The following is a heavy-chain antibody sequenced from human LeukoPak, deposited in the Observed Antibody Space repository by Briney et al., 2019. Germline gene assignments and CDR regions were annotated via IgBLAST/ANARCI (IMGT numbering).Heavy chain of an antibody. CDR1: GGSISSSSYY. J-gene: IGHJ6*03. Sequence: PSETLSLTCTVSGGSISSSSYYWGWIRQPPGKGLEWIGSIYYSGSTYYNPSLKSRVTISVDTSKNQFSLKLSSVTAADTAVYYCARDRAAAGYYYYYYMDVWGKGTTVTVSS. CDR3: ARDRAAAGYYYYYYMDV. CDR2: IYYSGST. V-gene: IGHV4-39*07. D-gene: IGHD6-13*01.